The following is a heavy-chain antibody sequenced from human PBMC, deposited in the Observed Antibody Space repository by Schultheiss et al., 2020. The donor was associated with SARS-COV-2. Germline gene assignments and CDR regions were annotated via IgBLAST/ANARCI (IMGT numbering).Heavy chain of an antibody. J-gene: IGHJ4*02. CDR1: GASFSDYY. Sequence: SETLSLTCGVYGASFSDYYWNWIRQPPGKGLEWIGEIYHSGSTYYNPSLNSRVTISVETSKNQFSLNVSSVTAADTAVYYCARGAGSSPTDYWGQGTLVTVSS. CDR3: ARGAGSSPTDY. V-gene: IGHV4-34*01. CDR2: IYHSGST. D-gene: IGHD6-6*01.